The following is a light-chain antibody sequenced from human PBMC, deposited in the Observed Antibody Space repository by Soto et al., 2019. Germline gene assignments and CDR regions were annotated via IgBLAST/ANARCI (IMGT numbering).Light chain of an antibody. CDR2: GAS. Sequence: TQSPGSLSLTPGERATLSCRASQSVSSNLAWYQQKPGQAPRLLIYGASTRATGIPARFSGSGSGTEFTLTISSLQSEDFAVYYCQQYNNWPQTFGPGTKVDTK. J-gene: IGKJ1*01. CDR1: QSVSSN. CDR3: QQYNNWPQT. V-gene: IGKV3-15*01.